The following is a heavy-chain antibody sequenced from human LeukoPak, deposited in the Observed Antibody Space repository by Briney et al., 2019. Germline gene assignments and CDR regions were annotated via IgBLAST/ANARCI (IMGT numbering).Heavy chain of an antibody. V-gene: IGHV3-30-3*01. CDR3: AGAYPGVVAAIKGYAFDI. CDR2: ISYDGSNK. CDR1: GFTFSSYA. D-gene: IGHD2-15*01. Sequence: GGSLRLSCAASGFTFSSYAMHWVRQAPGKGLEWVAVISYDGSNKYYADSVKGRFTISRDNSKNTLYLQMNSLRAEDTAVYYCAGAYPGVVAAIKGYAFDIWGQGTMVTVSS. J-gene: IGHJ3*02.